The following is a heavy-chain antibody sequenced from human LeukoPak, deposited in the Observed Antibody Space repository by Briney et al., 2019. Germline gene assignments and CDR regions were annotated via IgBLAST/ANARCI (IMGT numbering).Heavy chain of an antibody. D-gene: IGHD6-19*01. J-gene: IGHJ4*02. V-gene: IGHV4-31*03. CDR1: GGSISSGGYY. Sequence: PSQTLSLTCTVSGGSISSGGYYWSWIRQHPGKGLEWIGYTYYSGSTYYNPSLKSRVTISVDTSKNQFSLKLSSVTAADTAVYYCAGTKTGSAVAGRSYFDYWGQGTLVTVSS. CDR2: TYYSGST. CDR3: AGTKTGSAVAGRSYFDY.